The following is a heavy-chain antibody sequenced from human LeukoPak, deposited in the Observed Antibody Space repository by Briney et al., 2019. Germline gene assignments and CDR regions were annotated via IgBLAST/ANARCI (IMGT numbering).Heavy chain of an antibody. CDR1: GFTFDDYA. CDR2: IDWNSDNT. Sequence: PGRSLRLSCAASGFTFDDYAMHWVRQAPGKGLEWVSSIDWNSDNTDYADSVKGRFTISRDNAKNSLYLQMNSLRAEDTAVYYCAREGGYCSGGSCYFWFDPWGQGTLVTVSS. CDR3: AREGGYCSGGSCYFWFDP. D-gene: IGHD2-15*01. V-gene: IGHV3-9*01. J-gene: IGHJ5*02.